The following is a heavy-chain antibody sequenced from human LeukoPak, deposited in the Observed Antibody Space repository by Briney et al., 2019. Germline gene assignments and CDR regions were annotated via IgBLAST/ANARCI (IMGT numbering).Heavy chain of an antibody. D-gene: IGHD4-17*01. CDR1: GFTFSSYA. CDR2: ISGSGGST. Sequence: PGGSLRLSCAASGFTFSSYAMSWVRQAPGKGLEWVSAISGSGGSTYYADSVKGRFTISRDNSKNTLYLQMNSLRAEDTAVYYCAKGYDYGDPGTYYYYGMDVWGQGTTVTVSS. V-gene: IGHV3-23*01. CDR3: AKGYDYGDPGTYYYYGMDV. J-gene: IGHJ6*02.